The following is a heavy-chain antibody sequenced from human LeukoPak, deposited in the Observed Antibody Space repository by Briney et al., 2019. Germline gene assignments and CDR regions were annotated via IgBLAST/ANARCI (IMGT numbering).Heavy chain of an antibody. D-gene: IGHD3-9*01. J-gene: IGHJ4*02. CDR3: ARGTEMTSFTGYYSFDY. Sequence: SETLSLTCTVSGGSISTFFWTWIRQSAGKGLEWIGRIYTGTTYYNPSLESRATISVDTSNNRFSPKLTSLTAADTAVYYCARGTEMTSFTGYYSFDYWGRGSLVTVSS. CDR1: GGSISTFF. CDR2: IYTGTT. V-gene: IGHV4-4*07.